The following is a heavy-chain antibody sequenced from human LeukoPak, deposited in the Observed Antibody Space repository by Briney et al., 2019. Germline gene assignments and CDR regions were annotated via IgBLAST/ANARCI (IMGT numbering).Heavy chain of an antibody. D-gene: IGHD6-13*01. V-gene: IGHV4-59*01. CDR2: IYYSGST. J-gene: IGHJ2*01. CDR1: GGSISSYY. CDR3: ARSERRIAAAGSVWYFDL. Sequence: SETLSLTCTVSGGSISSYYWSWIRQPPGKGLEWIGYIYYSGSTNYNPSLKSRVTISVDTSKDQFSLKLSSVTAADTAVYYCARSERRIAAAGSVWYFDLWGRGTLVTVSS.